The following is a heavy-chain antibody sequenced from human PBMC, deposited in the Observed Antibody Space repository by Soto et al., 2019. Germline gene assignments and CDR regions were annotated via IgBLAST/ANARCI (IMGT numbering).Heavy chain of an antibody. D-gene: IGHD4-17*01. CDR3: AREYGDYSWYFDL. CDR2: IYYSGST. CDR1: GGSISSGGYY. J-gene: IGHJ2*01. Sequence: QVQLQESGPGLVKPSQTLSLTCTVSGGSISSGGYYWSWIRQHPGKGLEWIGYIYYSGSTYYNPSLKRRVTISVDTSKNQFSLKLSSVTAADTAVYYCAREYGDYSWYFDLWGRGTLVTVSS. V-gene: IGHV4-31*03.